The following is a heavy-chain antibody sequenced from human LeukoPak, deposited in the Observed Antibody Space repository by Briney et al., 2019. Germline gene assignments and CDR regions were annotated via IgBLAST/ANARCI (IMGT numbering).Heavy chain of an antibody. V-gene: IGHV6-1*01. CDR2: TYYRSKWYN. J-gene: IGHJ5*02. CDR3: AREPADSSSWSSYNWFDP. D-gene: IGHD6-13*01. CDR1: GDSVSSNSAA. Sequence: SQTLSLTCAISGDSVSSNSAAWNWIRQSPSRGLEWLGRTYYRSKWYNDYAVSVKSRITINPDTSKNQFSLQLNFVTPEDTAVYYCAREPADSSSWSSYNWFDPWGQGTLVTVSS.